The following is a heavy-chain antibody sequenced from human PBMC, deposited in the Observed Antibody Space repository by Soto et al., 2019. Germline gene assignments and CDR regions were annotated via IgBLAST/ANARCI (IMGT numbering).Heavy chain of an antibody. CDR1: GYSFTAYF. Sequence: ASVKVSCKASGYSFTAYFMHWVRQAPRQGLEWMGIVHPSGGNTNYAQKFQGRVTMTWDTSTTTVYMELSSLRSDDTAVYYCARAPYSSSSFFFDYWGQGTPVTVSS. J-gene: IGHJ4*02. CDR3: ARAPYSSSSFFFDY. D-gene: IGHD6-6*01. V-gene: IGHV1-46*01. CDR2: VHPSGGNT.